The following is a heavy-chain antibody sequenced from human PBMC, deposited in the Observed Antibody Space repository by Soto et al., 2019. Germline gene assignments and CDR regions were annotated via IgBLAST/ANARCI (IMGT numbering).Heavy chain of an antibody. CDR1: GGTFSSYG. Sequence: QVQLVQSGAEVKKPGSSVKVSCKASGGTFSSYGISWVRQAPGQGLEWMGGIIPIIGTANYAQKFQGRVTITADESTSTANMELSSLRSEDTAVYYCARPTYHDFWSGYQTGYYYYGMDVWGQGTTVTVSS. D-gene: IGHD3-3*01. V-gene: IGHV1-69*12. CDR2: IIPIIGTA. J-gene: IGHJ6*02. CDR3: ARPTYHDFWSGYQTGYYYYGMDV.